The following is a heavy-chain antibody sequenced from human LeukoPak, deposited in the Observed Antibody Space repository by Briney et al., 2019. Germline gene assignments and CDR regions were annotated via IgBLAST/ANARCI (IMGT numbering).Heavy chain of an antibody. CDR1: GGSFSGYY. CDR2: INHSGST. CDR3: ASITRDCGGDCYSFDY. D-gene: IGHD2-21*02. V-gene: IGHV4-34*01. Sequence: SETLSLTCAVYGGSFSGYYWSWIRQPPGKGLEWIGEINHSGSTNYNPSLKSRVTISVDTSKNQFSLKLSSVTAADTAVYYSASITRDCGGDCYSFDYWGQGTLVTASS. J-gene: IGHJ4*02.